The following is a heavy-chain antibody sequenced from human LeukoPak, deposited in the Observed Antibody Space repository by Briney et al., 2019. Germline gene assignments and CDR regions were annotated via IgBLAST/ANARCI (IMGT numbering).Heavy chain of an antibody. CDR1: GFTFNRSW. D-gene: IGHD1-1*01. CDR3: AIWTSGNY. V-gene: IGHV3-7*01. Sequence: PGGSLRHSCAASGFTFNRSWMNWVRQAPGKGLEWVANLDPSGSQKRYVDSVKGRFIISKDNPGASLYLDMYSLRAEDTAIYYCAIWTSGNYWGQGTLVTVSS. CDR2: LDPSGSQK. J-gene: IGHJ4*02.